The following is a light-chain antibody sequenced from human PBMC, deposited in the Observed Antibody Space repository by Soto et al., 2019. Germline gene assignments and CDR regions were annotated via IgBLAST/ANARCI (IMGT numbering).Light chain of an antibody. CDR3: QQYNKWPPFT. Sequence: EIVMPQSPATLSVSPGERATLSCRASQSVSSDLAWYQQKPGQAPRLLIYDASTRATGIPVSFSGSGSGTEYTLTITSLQSAAGALYYCQQYNKWPPFTFGGGTKVEI. V-gene: IGKV3-15*01. CDR2: DAS. CDR1: QSVSSD. J-gene: IGKJ4*01.